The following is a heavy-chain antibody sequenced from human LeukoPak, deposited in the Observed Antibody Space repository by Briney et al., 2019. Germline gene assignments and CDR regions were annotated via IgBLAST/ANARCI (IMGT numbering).Heavy chain of an antibody. D-gene: IGHD6-6*01. CDR2: ISAYNGNT. V-gene: IGHV1-18*01. CDR1: GYTFTSYG. Sequence: GESLKISCKASGYTFTSYGISWVRQAPGQGLEWMGWISAYNGNTNYAQKLQGRVTMTTDTSTSTAYMELRSLRSDDTAVYYCARESKWLVPSASDYWGQGTLVTVSS. CDR3: ARESKWLVPSASDY. J-gene: IGHJ4*02.